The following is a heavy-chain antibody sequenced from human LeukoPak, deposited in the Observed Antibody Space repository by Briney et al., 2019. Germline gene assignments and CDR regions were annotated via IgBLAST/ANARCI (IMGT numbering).Heavy chain of an antibody. CDR2: IYHSGST. J-gene: IGHJ4*02. D-gene: IGHD3-10*01. V-gene: IGHV4-38-2*01. Sequence: PPETLSLTCAVSGYSISSGYYWGWIRQPPGKGLEWIGSIYHSGSTYYNPSLKSRVTISVDTSKNQFSLKLSSVTAADTAVYYCARIALRGYWGQGTLVTVSS. CDR3: ARIALRGY. CDR1: GYSISSGYY.